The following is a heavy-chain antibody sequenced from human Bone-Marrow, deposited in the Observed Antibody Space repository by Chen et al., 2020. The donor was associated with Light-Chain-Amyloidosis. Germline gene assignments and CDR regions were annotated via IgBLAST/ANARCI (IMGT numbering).Heavy chain of an antibody. D-gene: IGHD2-21*01. Sequence: EQSGPEVKKPGESLKISCKGSGYTFPNYWIGWVRQMPGKGLEWMGVIYPDXSDARYSPSFEGQXXXXXXXXXXXXXXXXXXXXASDTAMYYCARRRDGYNFDYWGQGTLVTVSS. CDR2: IYPDXSDA. J-gene: IGHJ4*02. V-gene: IGHV5-51*01. CDR1: GYTFPNYW. CDR3: ARRRDGYNFDY.